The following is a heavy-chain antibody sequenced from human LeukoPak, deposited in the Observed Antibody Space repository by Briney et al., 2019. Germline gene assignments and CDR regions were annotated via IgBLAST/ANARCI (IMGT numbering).Heavy chain of an antibody. CDR2: ISSNGGST. V-gene: IGHV3-64*01. J-gene: IGHJ4*02. D-gene: IGHD3-9*01. CDR3: ARGVWALRYLDY. Sequence: GGSLRLSCAASGFTFSSYAMHWVRQAPGKGLEYVSAISSNGGSTYYANSVKGRFTISRDNPKNTLYLQMGSLRAEDMAVYYCARGVWALRYLDYWGQGTLATVSS. CDR1: GFTFSSYA.